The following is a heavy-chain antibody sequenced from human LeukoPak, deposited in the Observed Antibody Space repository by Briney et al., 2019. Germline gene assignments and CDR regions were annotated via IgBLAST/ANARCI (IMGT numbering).Heavy chain of an antibody. CDR3: ARLSQQTFDI. CDR1: GYTFTNYY. J-gene: IGHJ3*02. V-gene: IGHV1-46*01. CDR2: IDPSGGST. Sequence: EASVKVSCKASGYTFTNYYMHWVRHAPGQGLEWMGIIDPSGGSTSYAQKFQGRVTMTRDTSTSTVYMELSSLRSEDTAVYYCARLSQQTFDIWGQGTLVTVSS.